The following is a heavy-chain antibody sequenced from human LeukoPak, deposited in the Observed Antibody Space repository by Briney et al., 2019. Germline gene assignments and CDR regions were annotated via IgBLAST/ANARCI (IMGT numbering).Heavy chain of an antibody. V-gene: IGHV3-74*01. CDR3: TRRFQNAAFRSSSDDAFDA. CDR1: GFTFSSFW. J-gene: IGHJ3*01. D-gene: IGHD3-3*02. CDR2: VNTDGTST. Sequence: GGSLRLSCAASGFTFSSFWMDWVRQAPGKGLVWVSRVNTDGTSTNYADSVKGRFTISRDNAKNTFYAQMNSLRPEDTAVYYCTRRFQNAAFRSSSDDAFDAWGQGTKVIVSA.